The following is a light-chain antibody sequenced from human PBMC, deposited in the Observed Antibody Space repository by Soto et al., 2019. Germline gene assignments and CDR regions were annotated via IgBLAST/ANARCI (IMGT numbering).Light chain of an antibody. CDR2: SAS. Sequence: DIQMTQSPSSLSASVGDRVTITCRASQGIRNDLSWYQQKSGKAPKRLIYSASSLQSGVPSRFSGSGSGTEFTLTISSLQPEDFTTYDCLQHNTYPLTFGGGTKVEIK. CDR1: QGIRND. J-gene: IGKJ4*01. CDR3: LQHNTYPLT. V-gene: IGKV1-17*01.